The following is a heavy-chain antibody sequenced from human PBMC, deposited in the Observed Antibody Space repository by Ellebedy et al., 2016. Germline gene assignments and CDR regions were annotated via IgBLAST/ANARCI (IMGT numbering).Heavy chain of an antibody. J-gene: IGHJ4*02. V-gene: IGHV3-30-3*01. D-gene: IGHD6-19*01. CDR3: ATPLEGYSSSPPLDY. CDR1: GFTFSTYT. CDR2: ISYDGSNK. Sequence: GESLKISXAASGFTFSTYTMHWVRQAPGKGLEWVAVISYDGSNKYYADSVKGRFTISGDNAKNSLYLQMNSLTVEDTAVYYCATPLEGYSSSPPLDYWGQGTLISVSS.